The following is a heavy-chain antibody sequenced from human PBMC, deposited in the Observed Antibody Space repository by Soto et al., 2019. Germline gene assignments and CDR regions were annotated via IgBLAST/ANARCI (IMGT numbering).Heavy chain of an antibody. CDR1: GYSFTTYW. CDR3: ARPMTSVTSRYAFDI. Sequence: GESLKISCKGSGYSFTTYWIAWVRQMPGKGLEWMGIIYPGDSDTRYSPSFQGQVTISVDKSISTAYLQWSSLKASDTAMYYCARPMTSVTSRYAFDIWGQGTMVTVSS. V-gene: IGHV5-51*01. D-gene: IGHD4-17*01. CDR2: IYPGDSDT. J-gene: IGHJ3*02.